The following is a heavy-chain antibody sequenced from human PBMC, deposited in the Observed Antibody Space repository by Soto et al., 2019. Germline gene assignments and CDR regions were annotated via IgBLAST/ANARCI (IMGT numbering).Heavy chain of an antibody. V-gene: IGHV5-51*01. CDR3: ERRRDRYGYPDAFDI. Sequence: EVQLVQSGAEVKKPGESLKISCKGSGYSFTSYWIGWVRQMPGKGLEWMGIIYPGDSDTRYSPSFQGLVTISADKSITTAYRRWSRLKASDTAMYYCERRRDRYGYPDAFDIWGQGTMVTVSS. J-gene: IGHJ3*02. D-gene: IGHD5-18*01. CDR2: IYPGDSDT. CDR1: GYSFTSYW.